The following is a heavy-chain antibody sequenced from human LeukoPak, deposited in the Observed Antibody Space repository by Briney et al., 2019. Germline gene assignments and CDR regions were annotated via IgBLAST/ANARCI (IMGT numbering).Heavy chain of an antibody. CDR1: GFTFSSYS. J-gene: IGHJ5*02. D-gene: IGHD4-17*01. CDR2: ISSSSSTI. V-gene: IGHV3-48*01. Sequence: PGGSLRLSCAASGFTFSSYSMNWVRQAPGKGLEWVSYISSSSSTIYYADSVKGRFTISRDNAKNSLYLQMNSLRAEDTAVYYCAREYGVGVNWLDPWGQGTLVTVSS. CDR3: AREYGVGVNWLDP.